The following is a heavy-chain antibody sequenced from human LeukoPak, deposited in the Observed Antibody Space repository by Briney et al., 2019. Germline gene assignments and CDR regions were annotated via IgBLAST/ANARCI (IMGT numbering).Heavy chain of an antibody. D-gene: IGHD1-7*01. CDR2: ISYDGSNK. Sequence: GGSLRLSCAASGFTFSSYAMHWVRQAPGKGLEWVAVISYDGSNKYYADSVKGRFTISRDNSKNTLYLQMNSPRAEDTAVYYCARGTVRYNWNYGALDYWGQGTLVTVSS. V-gene: IGHV3-30*04. J-gene: IGHJ4*02. CDR1: GFTFSSYA. CDR3: ARGTVRYNWNYGALDY.